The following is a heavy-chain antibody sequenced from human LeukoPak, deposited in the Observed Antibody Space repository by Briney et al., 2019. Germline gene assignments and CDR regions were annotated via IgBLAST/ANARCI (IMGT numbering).Heavy chain of an antibody. CDR3: AHYDGSGSYFLGNYFDY. CDR2: ISYDGSNK. J-gene: IGHJ4*02. Sequence: GGSLRLSCAASGFTFSSYAMHWVRQAPGKGLEWVAVISYDGSNKYYADSVKGRFTISRDNSKNTLYLQMNSLRAEDTAVYYCAHYDGSGSYFLGNYFDYWGQGTLVTVSS. V-gene: IGHV3-30*04. D-gene: IGHD3-10*01. CDR1: GFTFSSYA.